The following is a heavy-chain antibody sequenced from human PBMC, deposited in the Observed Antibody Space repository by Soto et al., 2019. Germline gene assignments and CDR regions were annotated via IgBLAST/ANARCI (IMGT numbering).Heavy chain of an antibody. J-gene: IGHJ4*02. CDR1: GYTFTSYV. V-gene: IGHV1-18*01. Sequence: ASEKVSCAASGYTFTSYVISWVRQAPGQGLEWMGWISAYNGNTNYAQKLQARLTITTNTSTNTAYTKMSSLPTHHTPLNNCSRYYCTSWGQGSMLTV. CDR2: ISAYNGNT. CDR3: SRYYCTS. D-gene: IGHD4-4*01.